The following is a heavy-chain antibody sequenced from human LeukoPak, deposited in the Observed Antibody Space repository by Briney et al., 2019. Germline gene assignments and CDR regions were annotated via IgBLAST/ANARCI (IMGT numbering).Heavy chain of an antibody. CDR3: ARDAGIVVVVAATSWFDP. Sequence: ASVKVSCKASGYTFTSYAMNWVRQAPGQGLEWMGWINTNTGNPTYAQGFTGRFVFSLDTSVSTAYLQISSLKAEDTAVYYCARDAGIVVVVAATSWFDPWGQETLVTVSS. V-gene: IGHV7-4-1*02. J-gene: IGHJ5*02. CDR2: INTNTGNP. CDR1: GYTFTSYA. D-gene: IGHD2-15*01.